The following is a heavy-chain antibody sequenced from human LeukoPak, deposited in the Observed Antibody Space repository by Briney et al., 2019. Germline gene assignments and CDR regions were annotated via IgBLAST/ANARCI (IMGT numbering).Heavy chain of an antibody. CDR1: GGTFSSYA. D-gene: IGHD4-17*01. Sequence: SVKVSCKASGGTFSSYAISWVRQAPGQGLEWMGRIIPILGIANYAQKFQGRVTITADKSTCTAYMELSSLRSEDTAVYYCARPNGVTTVTPHDAFDIWGQGTMVTVSS. V-gene: IGHV1-69*04. J-gene: IGHJ3*02. CDR2: IIPILGIA. CDR3: ARPNGVTTVTPHDAFDI.